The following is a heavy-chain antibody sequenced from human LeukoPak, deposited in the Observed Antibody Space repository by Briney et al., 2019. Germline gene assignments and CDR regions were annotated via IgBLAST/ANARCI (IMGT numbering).Heavy chain of an antibody. CDR3: ARLRGNYFPDY. V-gene: IGHV4-59*01. Sequence: SETLSLTCTVSGDSISGYYWTWIRQPLGKGLEWIGYIYYIGSTNYNPSLKSRLTTSVDTSKNQFSLKLSSVTAADTAVYYCARLRGNYFPDYWGQGALVTVSS. J-gene: IGHJ4*02. CDR1: GDSISGYY. CDR2: IYYIGST. D-gene: IGHD4-11*01.